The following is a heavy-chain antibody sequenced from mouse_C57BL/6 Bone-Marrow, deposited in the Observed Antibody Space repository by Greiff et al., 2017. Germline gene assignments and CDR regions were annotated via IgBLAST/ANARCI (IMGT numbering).Heavy chain of an antibody. J-gene: IGHJ2*01. CDR3: AREGAFITTVVSPFDY. D-gene: IGHD1-1*01. CDR1: GYTFTSYG. CDR2: IYPRSGNT. Sequence: QVQLQQSGAELARPGASVKLSCKASGYTFTSYGISWVKQRTGQGLEWIGEIYPRSGNTYYNEKFKGKATLTADKSSSTAYMELRSLTSEDSAFYFCAREGAFITTVVSPFDYWGQGTTLTVSS. V-gene: IGHV1-81*01.